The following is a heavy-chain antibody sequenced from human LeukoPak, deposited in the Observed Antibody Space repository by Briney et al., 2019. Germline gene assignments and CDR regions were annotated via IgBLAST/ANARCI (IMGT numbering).Heavy chain of an antibody. CDR2: IRNKPHSYTT. J-gene: IGHJ4*02. D-gene: IGHD4-17*01. V-gene: IGHV3-72*01. Sequence: GGSLRLSCAASGFTFSDAYMDWVRQAPGKGLQWVGRIRNKPHSYTTDYAASVKGRFTISRDDSKNSLFLQMNSLKTEDTAVYCCTRVRHGDYFDPWGLGTLVTVSS. CDR1: GFTFSDAY. CDR3: TRVRHGDYFDP.